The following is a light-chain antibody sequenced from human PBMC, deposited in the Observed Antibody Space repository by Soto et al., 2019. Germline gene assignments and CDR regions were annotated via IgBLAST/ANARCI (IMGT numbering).Light chain of an antibody. V-gene: IGKV1-39*01. CDR3: QQSYSTPPLT. CDR1: QSISSY. Sequence: IQMTQSPASLCASGGDRVTITCLASQSISSYLNWYQQKPGKAPKLLIYAASSLQSGVPSRFSDSGSGTDFTLTISSLPPEDFATYYCQQSYSTPPLTFGGGTKVDIK. J-gene: IGKJ4*01. CDR2: AAS.